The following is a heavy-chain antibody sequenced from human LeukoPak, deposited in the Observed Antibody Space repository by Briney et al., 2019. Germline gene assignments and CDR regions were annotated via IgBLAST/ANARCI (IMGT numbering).Heavy chain of an antibody. CDR1: GGSISSGGYS. Sequence: SETLSLTCAVSGGSISSGGYSWSWIRQPPGKGLEWIGYIYHSGSTYYNPSLKSRVTISVDRSKNQFSLKLSSVTAADTAVYYCARSPPLYYGSGSYYYYYYGMDVWGQGTTVTVSS. CDR2: IYHSGST. J-gene: IGHJ6*02. V-gene: IGHV4-30-2*01. D-gene: IGHD3-10*01. CDR3: ARSPPLYYGSGSYYYYYYGMDV.